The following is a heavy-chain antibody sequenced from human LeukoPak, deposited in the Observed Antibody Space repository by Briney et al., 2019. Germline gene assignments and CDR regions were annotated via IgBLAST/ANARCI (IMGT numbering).Heavy chain of an antibody. V-gene: IGHV3-30*02. CDR2: IRSDGINK. CDR1: GFTFSTYG. CDR3: AKGGGTGYSSSWYSN. Sequence: GGSLRLSCAASGFTFSTYGMHWVRQAPGKGLERVAFIRSDGINKYYADSVKGRFTLSRDNSKNTLYLQMNSLRVEDTAMHYCAKGGGTGYSSSWYSNWGQGTLVTVSS. D-gene: IGHD6-13*01. J-gene: IGHJ4*02.